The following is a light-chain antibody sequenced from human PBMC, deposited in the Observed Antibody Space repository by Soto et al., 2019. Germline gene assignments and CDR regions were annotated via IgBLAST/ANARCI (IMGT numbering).Light chain of an antibody. J-gene: IGKJ1*01. V-gene: IGKV1-5*03. CDR3: QHYNSYSEA. Sequence: DIQMTQSPSTLSASVGDRVTMTCRASQSISNWVAWYQQKPGKAPKLLIYKASTLKSGVPSRFSGSGSGTEFTLTISSLQPDDFATYYCQHYNSYSEAFGQRTKVDIK. CDR1: QSISNW. CDR2: KAS.